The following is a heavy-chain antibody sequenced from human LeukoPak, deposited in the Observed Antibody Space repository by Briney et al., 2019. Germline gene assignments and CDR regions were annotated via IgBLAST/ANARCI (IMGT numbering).Heavy chain of an antibody. V-gene: IGHV4-31*03. Sequence: SETLSLTCTVSGGSISSGGYYWSWIRQHPGKGLEWIVDIYYSGSTYYNPSLKSRVTISVDTSKNQFSLKLSSVTAADTAVYYCARGEKGYSSSSPAFDYWGQGTLVTVSS. J-gene: IGHJ4*02. CDR2: IYYSGST. CDR3: ARGEKGYSSSSPAFDY. CDR1: GGSISSGGYY. D-gene: IGHD6-6*01.